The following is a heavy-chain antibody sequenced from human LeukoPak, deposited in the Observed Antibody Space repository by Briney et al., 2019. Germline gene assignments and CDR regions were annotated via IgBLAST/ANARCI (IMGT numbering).Heavy chain of an antibody. CDR2: ISYDRSNK. CDR1: GFTFSSYG. D-gene: IGHD3-3*01. CDR3: ATGGITIFGVVIPELHDY. V-gene: IGHV3-30*03. J-gene: IGHJ4*02. Sequence: GGSLRLSCAASGFTFSSYGMPWVRQAPGKGLGWVAVISYDRSNKYYADSVKGRFTISRDNSKNTLYLQMNSLRAEDTAVYYCATGGITIFGVVIPELHDYWGQGTLVTVSS.